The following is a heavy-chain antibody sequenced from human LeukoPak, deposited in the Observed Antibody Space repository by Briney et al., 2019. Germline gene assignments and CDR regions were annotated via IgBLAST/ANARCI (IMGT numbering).Heavy chain of an antibody. J-gene: IGHJ4*02. CDR2: IIPIFGTA. D-gene: IGHD5-18*01. CDR1: GGTFSSYA. Sequence: ASVKVSCEASGGTFSSYAISWVRQAPGQGLEWMGGIIPIFGTANYAQKFQGRVTITADESTSTAYMELSSLRSEDTAVYYCARGRGYSYGNFDYWGQGTLDTVSS. CDR3: ARGRGYSYGNFDY. V-gene: IGHV1-69*13.